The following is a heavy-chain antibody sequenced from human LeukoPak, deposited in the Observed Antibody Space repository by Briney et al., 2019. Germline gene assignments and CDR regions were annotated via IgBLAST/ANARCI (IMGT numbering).Heavy chain of an antibody. D-gene: IGHD3-22*01. Sequence: SVKVSCKASGGTFISYAISWVRQAPGQGLEWMGGIITIFGTANYAQKFQGRVTITTDESTSTAYMELSSLRSEDTAVYYCARDRGYYDSSGYYYMDYWGQGTLVTVSS. J-gene: IGHJ4*02. CDR1: GGTFISYA. CDR3: ARDRGYYDSSGYYYMDY. V-gene: IGHV1-69*05. CDR2: IITIFGTA.